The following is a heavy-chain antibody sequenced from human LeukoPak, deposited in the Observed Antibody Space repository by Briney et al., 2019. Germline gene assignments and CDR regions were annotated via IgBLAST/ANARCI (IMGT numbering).Heavy chain of an antibody. J-gene: IGHJ4*02. D-gene: IGHD3-10*01. CDR3: ARDPRGGTLDY. CDR2: IHSDGRTT. Sequence: GGSLRLSCAASGFTFSSYWMHWVRQAPGKGLVWVSRIHSDGRTTDYADSVKGRFTISRGNAKNTVNLQMNSLRAEDTAVYYCARDPRGGTLDYWGQGALVTVSS. CDR1: GFTFSSYW. V-gene: IGHV3-74*01.